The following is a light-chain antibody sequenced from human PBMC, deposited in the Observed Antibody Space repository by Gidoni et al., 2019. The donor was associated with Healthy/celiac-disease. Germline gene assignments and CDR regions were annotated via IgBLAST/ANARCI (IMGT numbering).Light chain of an antibody. CDR2: EGS. V-gene: IGLV2-23*01. CDR1: SSDVGSYNL. CDR3: CSYAGSSDWV. Sequence: SALTQPAPASGPPGQTITSSCTGTSSDVGSYNLVSWYQQHPGNAPKLMIFEGSKRPSGVSNRFSGSKPGNTASLTISGLHAEDEADYYCCSYAGSSDWVFGGGTKLTVL. J-gene: IGLJ3*02.